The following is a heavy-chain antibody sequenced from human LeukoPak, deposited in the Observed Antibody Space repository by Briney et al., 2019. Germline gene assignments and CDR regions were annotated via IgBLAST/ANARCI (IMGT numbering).Heavy chain of an antibody. D-gene: IGHD3-22*01. Sequence: GGSLRLSCAASGFTFSDYYMSWLRQAPGKGLEWVSYISSSGSTIYYADSVKGRFTISRDNAKNPLYLQMNSLRAEDTAVYYCARPAMSGYYTDYWGQGTLVTVSS. CDR3: ARPAMSGYYTDY. V-gene: IGHV3-11*01. CDR1: GFTFSDYY. J-gene: IGHJ4*02. CDR2: ISSSGSTI.